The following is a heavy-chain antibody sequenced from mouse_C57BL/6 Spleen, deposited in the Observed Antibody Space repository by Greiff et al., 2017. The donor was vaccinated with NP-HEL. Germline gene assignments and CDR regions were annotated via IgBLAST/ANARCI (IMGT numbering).Heavy chain of an antibody. CDR2: INPNNGGT. Sequence: EVQLQQSGPELVKPGASVKISCKASGYTFTDYYMNWVKQSHGKSLEWIGDINPNNGGTSYNQKFKGKATLTVDKSSSTAYMEVRSLTSEDSAVYYCARGNYEPWFAYWGQGTLVTVSA. D-gene: IGHD2-1*01. V-gene: IGHV1-26*01. CDR1: GYTFTDYY. J-gene: IGHJ3*01. CDR3: ARGNYEPWFAY.